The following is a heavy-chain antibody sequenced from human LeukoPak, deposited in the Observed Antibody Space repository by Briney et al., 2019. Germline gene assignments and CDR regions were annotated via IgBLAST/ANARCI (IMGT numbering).Heavy chain of an antibody. D-gene: IGHD6-13*01. Sequence: GGSLRLSCAVSGFTFSTYAMNWVRQAPGKGLEWVAIISYDGSNEYYADSVKGRFTTSRDNSKNTLYLQMKSLRAEDTAIYYCTRTPFPYSSSWYGVDWGQGTLVTVSS. J-gene: IGHJ4*02. CDR2: ISYDGSNE. V-gene: IGHV3-30*04. CDR1: GFTFSTYA. CDR3: TRTPFPYSSSWYGVD.